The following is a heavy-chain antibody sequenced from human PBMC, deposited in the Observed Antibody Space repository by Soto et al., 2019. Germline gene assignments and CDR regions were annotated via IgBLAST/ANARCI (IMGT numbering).Heavy chain of an antibody. CDR2: IIPIFGTA. CDR1: GGTFSSYA. J-gene: IGHJ4*02. Sequence: QVQLVQSGAEVKKPGSSVKVSCKASGGTFSSYAISWVRQAPGQGLEWMGGIIPIFGTANYAQKFQGRVTITADESTSTAYMELSSPRSEDTAVYYCARDPYYYDSSGYYHFDYWGQGTLVTVSS. CDR3: ARDPYYYDSSGYYHFDY. D-gene: IGHD3-22*01. V-gene: IGHV1-69*01.